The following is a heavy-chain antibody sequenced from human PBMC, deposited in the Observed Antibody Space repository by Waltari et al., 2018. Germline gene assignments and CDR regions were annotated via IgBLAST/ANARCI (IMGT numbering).Heavy chain of an antibody. J-gene: IGHJ4*02. CDR3: ARPIAVGATRHFDY. D-gene: IGHD1-26*01. V-gene: IGHV4-34*01. CDR1: GGSFSGYY. CDR2: INHSGST. Sequence: QVQLQQWGAGLLKPSETLSLTCAVYGGSFSGYYWSWIRQPPGKGLEWIGEINHSGSTNYNPSLKSRVTISVDTSKNQFSLKLSSVTAADTAVYYCARPIAVGATRHFDYWGQGTLVTVSS.